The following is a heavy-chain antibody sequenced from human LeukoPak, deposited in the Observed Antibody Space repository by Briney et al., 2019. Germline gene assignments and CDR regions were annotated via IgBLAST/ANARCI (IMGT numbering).Heavy chain of an antibody. V-gene: IGHV3-23*01. CDR2: ISGSGGST. CDR1: GFTFTSYA. D-gene: IGHD5-24*01. Sequence: AGGSLRLSCAASGFTFTSYAMSWVRQAPGKGLEWVSAISGSGGSTYYADSVEGRLTISRDNSKSTLFLQMNSLRAEDTAVYYCAKDPRVGSRVATPCHWGQGTLVTVSS. J-gene: IGHJ4*02. CDR3: AKDPRVGSRVATPCH.